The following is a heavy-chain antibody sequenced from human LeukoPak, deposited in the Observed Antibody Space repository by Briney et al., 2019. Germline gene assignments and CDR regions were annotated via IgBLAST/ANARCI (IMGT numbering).Heavy chain of an antibody. V-gene: IGHV1-2*02. CDR1: GYTFTGYY. CDR2: INPNSGGT. J-gene: IGHJ6*03. CDR3: ARARGNKVRTGPSGLTNYYYYMDV. Sequence: EASVKASCKASGYTFTGYYMHWVRQAPGQGLEWMGWINPNSGGTNYARKFQGRVTMTRDTSISTAYMELSSLRSEDTAVYYCARARGNKVRTGPSGLTNYYYYMDVWGKGTTVTISS. D-gene: IGHD3-3*01.